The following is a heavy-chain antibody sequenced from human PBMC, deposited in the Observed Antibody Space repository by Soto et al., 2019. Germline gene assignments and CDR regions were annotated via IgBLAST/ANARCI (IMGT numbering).Heavy chain of an antibody. J-gene: IGHJ5*02. CDR1: AFIFSDFY. Sequence: PGGSLRLAGAAAAFIFSDFYMSWISPAPGMGLELLSCTGLGGNTIYYADSVKARFTVSRDNAKNSLYLQLNSLRVEETALYHCIRASLPYYLRSTGCVEAFDTWCQGAVVTIFS. CDR2: TGLGGNTI. CDR3: IRASLPYYLRSTGCVEAFDT. D-gene: IGHD2-2*01. V-gene: IGHV3-11*01.